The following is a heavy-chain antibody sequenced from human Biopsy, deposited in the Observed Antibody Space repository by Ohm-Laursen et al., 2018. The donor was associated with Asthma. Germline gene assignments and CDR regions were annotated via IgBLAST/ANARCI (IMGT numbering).Heavy chain of an antibody. Sequence: SLRLSCAASGFAVSRDHMFWVRQAPGKGLVWVSRINVEGTTTNYADSVKGRFTISRDNAKNTLYLQMNSLRAEDTAVYYCAKARIHHFYDGSGYYQHDWGQGTLVTVSS. CDR2: INVEGTTT. CDR3: AKARIHHFYDGSGYYQHD. D-gene: IGHD3-22*01. V-gene: IGHV3-74*01. CDR1: GFAVSRDH. J-gene: IGHJ4*02.